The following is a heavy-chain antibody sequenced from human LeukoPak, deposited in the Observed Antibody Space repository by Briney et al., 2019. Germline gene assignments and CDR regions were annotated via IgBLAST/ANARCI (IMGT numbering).Heavy chain of an antibody. J-gene: IGHJ4*02. V-gene: IGHV1-8*01. Sequence: ASVTVSCTASGYTFTIYDFNWVRQATGQRPEWMGWMSPNSGDTGYAQKFQDRVTMTRNTSISTAYMELSSLRSDDTAVYYCARGPPNWGYDYWGPGTLVTVSS. CDR1: GYTFTIYD. D-gene: IGHD7-27*01. CDR2: MSPNSGDT. CDR3: ARGPPNWGYDY.